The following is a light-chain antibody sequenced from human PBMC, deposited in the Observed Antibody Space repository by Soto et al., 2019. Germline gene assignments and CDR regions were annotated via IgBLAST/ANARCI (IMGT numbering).Light chain of an antibody. V-gene: IGKV3-11*01. J-gene: IGKJ3*01. CDR1: QSVSSY. CDR3: QQRSNWPVT. CDR2: DAS. Sequence: EIVLTQSPATLSLSPGERATLSCRASQSVSSYLAWYQQKPGQAPRLLIYDASNRATGIPARFSGSGSGTDFTLTISSLEPEDFAVYYCQQRSNWPVTFGPAT.